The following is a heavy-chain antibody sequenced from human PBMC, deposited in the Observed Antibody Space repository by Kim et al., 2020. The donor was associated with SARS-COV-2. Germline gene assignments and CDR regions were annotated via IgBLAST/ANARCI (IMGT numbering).Heavy chain of an antibody. D-gene: IGHD3-9*01. Sequence: GGSLRLSCAASGFDFEKYAMHWIRQSQGTGLEWVAFIAFDGSSSFYADSLRGRFTVSRDNSKNILYLEINNLRPEDTAVYHCAREGPIGYFDWLPTRYGFDIWAKGNWSPSLQ. CDR3: AREGPIGYFDWLPTRYGFDI. CDR2: IAFDGSSS. CDR1: GFDFEKYA. V-gene: IGHV3-30*04. J-gene: IGHJ3*02.